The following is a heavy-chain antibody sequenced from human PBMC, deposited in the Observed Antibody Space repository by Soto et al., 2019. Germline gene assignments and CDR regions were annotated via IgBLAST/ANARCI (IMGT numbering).Heavy chain of an antibody. CDR2: IRCDGRT. Sequence: QVQLQESGPGLVKPSQTLSLTCTVSGGSVSRGGYYWSWIRHHPGKGLEWIGYIRCDGRTYYDLSRSSRVTMSVDTSKDEFALNLCSVTAADTAVYQCAGSSHLGDLSLGYWGQGILVSVSS. CDR3: AGSSHLGDLSLGY. D-gene: IGHD3-16*02. J-gene: IGHJ4*02. CDR1: GGSVSRGGYY. V-gene: IGHV4-31*03.